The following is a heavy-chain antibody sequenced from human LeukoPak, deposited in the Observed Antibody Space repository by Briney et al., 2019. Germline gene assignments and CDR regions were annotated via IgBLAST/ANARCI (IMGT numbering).Heavy chain of an antibody. CDR2: IYYSGSI. J-gene: IGHJ5*02. CDR1: GGSISSYY. Sequence: SETLSLTCTVSGGSISSYYWSWIRPPPGKGLEWIGYIYYSGSIKHNPSLKSRVTISVATSNHKFSLMLNSVTGADTAVYYCARGSCSNACCYWFDPWGQGTLVTVSS. V-gene: IGHV4-59*08. D-gene: IGHD2-2*01. CDR3: ARGSCSNACCYWFDP.